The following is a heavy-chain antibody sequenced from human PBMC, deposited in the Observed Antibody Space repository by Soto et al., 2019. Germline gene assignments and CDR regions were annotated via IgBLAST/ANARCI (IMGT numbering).Heavy chain of an antibody. CDR3: ARENYYYYYMDV. CDR1: DGSISSYY. J-gene: IGHJ6*03. Sequence: SETLSLTCTVSDGSISSYYWSWIRQPPGKGLEWIGYIYHSGSTNYNPSLKSRVTISVDTSKNQFSLKLSSVTAADTAVYYCARENYYYYYMDVWGIGTTVTVSS. CDR2: IYHSGST. V-gene: IGHV4-59*01.